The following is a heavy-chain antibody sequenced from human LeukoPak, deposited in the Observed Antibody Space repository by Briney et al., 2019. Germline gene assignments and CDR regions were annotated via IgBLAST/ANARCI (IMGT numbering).Heavy chain of an antibody. J-gene: IGHJ3*02. CDR3: AKDLRYYDSSGPDAFDI. CDR2: ISGSGGST. D-gene: IGHD3-22*01. Sequence: GGSLRLSCAASVFTFSRYAMSWVRQPPGKGLEGVSAISGSGGSTYYADSVKGGFTISRDNSKNTLYLQMNSLRAEDTAVYYCAKDLRYYDSSGPDAFDIWGQGTMVTVSS. CDR1: VFTFSRYA. V-gene: IGHV3-23*01.